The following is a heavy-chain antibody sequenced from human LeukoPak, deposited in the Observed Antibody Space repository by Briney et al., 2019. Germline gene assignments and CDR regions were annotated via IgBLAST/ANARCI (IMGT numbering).Heavy chain of an antibody. CDR1: GFTFTSSA. D-gene: IGHD3-10*01. CDR2: IVVGSGNT. Sequence: GASVKVSCKASGFTFTSSAVQWVRQARGQRLEWIGWIVVGSGNTNYAQKFQERVTITRDMSTSTAYMELSSLRSEDTAVYYCARDPAGAKRGDYFDYWGQGTLVTVSS. V-gene: IGHV1-58*01. J-gene: IGHJ4*02. CDR3: ARDPAGAKRGDYFDY.